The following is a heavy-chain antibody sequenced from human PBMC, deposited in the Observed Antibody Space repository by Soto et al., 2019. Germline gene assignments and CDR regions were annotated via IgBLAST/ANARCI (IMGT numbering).Heavy chain of an antibody. CDR3: ARRPTYYYDSSAYGAFDI. CDR1: GYSFTSYW. J-gene: IGHJ3*02. D-gene: IGHD3-22*01. V-gene: IGHV5-51*01. CDR2: IYPGDSDT. Sequence: ESLKISCKGSGYSFTSYWIGWVRQMPGKGLEWMGIIYPGDSDTRYSPSFQGQVTISADKSISTAYLQWSSLKASDTAMYYCARRPTYYYDSSAYGAFDIWGQGTMVTVSS.